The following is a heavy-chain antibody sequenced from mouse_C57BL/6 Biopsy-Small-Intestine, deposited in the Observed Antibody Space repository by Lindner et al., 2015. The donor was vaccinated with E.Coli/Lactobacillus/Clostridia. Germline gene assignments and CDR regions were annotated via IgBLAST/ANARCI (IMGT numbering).Heavy chain of an antibody. CDR2: IFPGDGDT. CDR1: GYAFSSSW. Sequence: VQLQESGPELVKPGASVKISCKASGYAFSSSWMNWVKQRPGKGLEWIGRIFPGDGDTNYNVKFRGKATLTADTSSNTAYLQLSSLTSEDTTVYYCARRDDYDNYAMDYWGQGTSVTVSS. CDR3: ARRDDYDNYAMDY. V-gene: IGHV1-82*01. J-gene: IGHJ4*01. D-gene: IGHD2-4*01.